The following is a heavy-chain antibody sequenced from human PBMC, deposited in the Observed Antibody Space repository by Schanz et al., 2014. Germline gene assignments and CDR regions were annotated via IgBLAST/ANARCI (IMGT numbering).Heavy chain of an antibody. CDR1: GFNFSSYT. V-gene: IGHV3-21*01. CDR3: ARRITGTHHNPYYHGMDV. D-gene: IGHD1-20*01. CDR2: LSGGSSYI. J-gene: IGHJ6*02. Sequence: VQLVESGGGVVQPGRSLRLSCAASGFNFSSYTMSWVRQAPGKGLEWVSSLSGGSSYIFYADSVKGRFTISRDNARYSLYLQMNSLTAEDTAVYYCARRITGTHHNPYYHGMDVWGQGTTVTVSS.